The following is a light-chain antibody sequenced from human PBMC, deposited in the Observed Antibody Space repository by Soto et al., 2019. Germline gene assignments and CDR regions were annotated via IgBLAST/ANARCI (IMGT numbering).Light chain of an antibody. J-gene: IGKJ5*01. CDR1: QSVNNY. V-gene: IGKV3-11*01. CDR2: DAS. Sequence: EIVLTQSPATLSLSPGERATLSCRASQSVNNYLAWYQQRPGQAPRLLISDASNRATGIPARFSASGSGADFTLTISSLEPEDFAVYFCQQRSNWPPTFGQGTRLDIK. CDR3: QQRSNWPPT.